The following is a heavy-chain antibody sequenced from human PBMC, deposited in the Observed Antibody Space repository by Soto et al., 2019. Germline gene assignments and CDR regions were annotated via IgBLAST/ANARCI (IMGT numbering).Heavy chain of an antibody. CDR3: VSGAMYGISTSKGHFLPGMDV. J-gene: IGHJ6*02. Sequence: QVRLVQSGAEVKKPGSSVKVSCKASGLIFSSYAISWVRQAPGQGLEWVGGILPIFGTTHYAQRIKGRVTITADTTTTTPSLYLGSLRSQDTAVYFCVSGAMYGISTSKGHFLPGMDVWGQGTTVTVSS. CDR2: ILPIFGTT. CDR1: GLIFSSYA. V-gene: IGHV1-69*06. D-gene: IGHD3-9*01.